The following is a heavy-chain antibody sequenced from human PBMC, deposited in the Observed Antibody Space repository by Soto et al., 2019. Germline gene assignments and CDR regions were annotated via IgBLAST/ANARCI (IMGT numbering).Heavy chain of an antibody. V-gene: IGHV5-51*01. CDR1: GYTFTNYW. CDR2: IYPGDSDT. Sequence: RGESLKISCQTSGYTFTNYWIGWVRQMPGKGLEWMGIIYPGDSDTRYRPSFQGQVTISVDKSSSTAYLQWSSLKASDTAMYYCARVETHLVPDYWGQGTPVTVSS. CDR3: ARVETHLVPDY. J-gene: IGHJ4*02.